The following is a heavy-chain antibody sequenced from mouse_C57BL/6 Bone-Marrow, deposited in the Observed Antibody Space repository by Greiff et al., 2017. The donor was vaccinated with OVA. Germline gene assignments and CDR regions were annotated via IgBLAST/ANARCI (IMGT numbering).Heavy chain of an antibody. CDR3: ANPYYSNYGGAWFAY. CDR1: GYTFTDYY. Sequence: VQLQQSGPVLVKPGASVKMSCKASGYTFTDYYMNWVKQSHGKSLEWIGVINPYNGGTSYNQKFKGKATLTVDKSSSTAYMELNSLTSEDSAVYYCANPYYSNYGGAWFAYWGQGTLVTVSA. J-gene: IGHJ3*01. V-gene: IGHV1-19*01. CDR2: INPYNGGT. D-gene: IGHD2-5*01.